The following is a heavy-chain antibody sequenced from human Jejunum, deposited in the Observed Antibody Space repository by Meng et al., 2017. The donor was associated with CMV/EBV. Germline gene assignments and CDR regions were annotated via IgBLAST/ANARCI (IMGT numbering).Heavy chain of an antibody. V-gene: IGHV5-51*01. Sequence: KTSGYSFAAHWIGWVRQMPGEDLQWMGMIHCGDSRTIYSPFFQGQVTISVDKSISTAYLQWTSLQTSDTAMYYCARHYDASWFGYWGQGTLVTVSS. D-gene: IGHD3-16*01. CDR1: GYSFAAHW. CDR2: IHCGDSRT. CDR3: ARHYDASWFGY. J-gene: IGHJ4*02.